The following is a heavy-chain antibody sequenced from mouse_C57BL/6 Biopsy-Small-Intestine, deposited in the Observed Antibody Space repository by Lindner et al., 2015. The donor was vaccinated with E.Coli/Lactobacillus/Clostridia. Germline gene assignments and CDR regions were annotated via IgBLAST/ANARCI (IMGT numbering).Heavy chain of an antibody. V-gene: IGHV1-80*01. CDR2: IYPGDGDT. CDR1: GYAFSSYW. J-gene: IGHJ2*01. D-gene: IGHD1-1*01. Sequence: VQLQESGAELVKPGASVKISCKASGYAFSSYWMNWVKQRPGKGLEWIGQIYPGDGDTNYNGKFKGKATLTVDKSSSTAYMQLSSLTSEDSAVYFCARWSRTTVYYFDYWGQGTTLTVSS. CDR3: ARWSRTTVYYFDY.